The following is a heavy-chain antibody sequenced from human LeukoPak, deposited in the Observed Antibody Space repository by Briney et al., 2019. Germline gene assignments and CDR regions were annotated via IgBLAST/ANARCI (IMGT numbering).Heavy chain of an antibody. D-gene: IGHD3-16*02. Sequence: ASVKVSCKASGNTFFGYYVNWVRQAPGQGLEWMGWINPNSGVTNSAQKFQGRVTMTSDTSIITAYMGLRSLRSDDTAVYYCALGGSYRHFDNWGQGNLVTVSS. J-gene: IGHJ4*02. CDR2: INPNSGVT. CDR3: ALGGSYRHFDN. CDR1: GNTFFGYY. V-gene: IGHV1-2*02.